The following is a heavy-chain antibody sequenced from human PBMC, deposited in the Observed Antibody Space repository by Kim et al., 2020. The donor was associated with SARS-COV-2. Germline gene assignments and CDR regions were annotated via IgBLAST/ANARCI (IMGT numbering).Heavy chain of an antibody. D-gene: IGHD3-10*01. CDR2: INGGGDVT. Sequence: GGSLRHSCAASGFTFNTFAMSWVRQTPGKGLEWVSAINGGGDVTYFADTVKGRFIISRDNSRNTLFLQINTLRAEDTALYFCPRVVSGPKVRADAFAIWG. J-gene: IGHJ3*02. CDR3: PRVVSGPKVRADAFAI. CDR1: GFTFNTFA. V-gene: IGHV3-23*01.